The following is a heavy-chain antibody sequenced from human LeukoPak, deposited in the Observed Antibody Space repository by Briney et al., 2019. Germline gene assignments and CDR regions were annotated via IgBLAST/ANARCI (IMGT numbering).Heavy chain of an antibody. CDR2: MNPNSGNT. V-gene: IGHV1-8*01. J-gene: IGHJ4*02. Sequence: ASVKVSCKASVYTFTSYDINWVRQATGQGLEWMGWMNPNSGNTGYAQKFQGRVTMTRNTSISTAYMELSSLRSEDTAVYYCARGLNYDSSGYYFFWGQGTLVTVSS. D-gene: IGHD3-22*01. CDR1: VYTFTSYD. CDR3: ARGLNYDSSGYYFF.